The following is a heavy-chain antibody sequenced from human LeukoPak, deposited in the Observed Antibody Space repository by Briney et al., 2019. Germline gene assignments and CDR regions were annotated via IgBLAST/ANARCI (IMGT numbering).Heavy chain of an antibody. Sequence: GGPLRLSCAASGFTFSSYWMTWVRQAPGKGLEWVANIKQDGSEKCYVDSVKGRFTISRDNAKNSLYLQMNSLRAEDTAVYYCARDDGGSYPTTLEYWGQGTLVTVSS. CDR3: ARDDGGSYPTTLEY. D-gene: IGHD1-26*01. V-gene: IGHV3-7*01. CDR2: IKQDGSEK. CDR1: GFTFSSYW. J-gene: IGHJ4*02.